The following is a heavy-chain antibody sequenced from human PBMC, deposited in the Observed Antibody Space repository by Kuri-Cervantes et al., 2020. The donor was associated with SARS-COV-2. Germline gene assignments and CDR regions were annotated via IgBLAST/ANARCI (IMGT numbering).Heavy chain of an antibody. J-gene: IGHJ3*02. CDR3: ASFGSGWYDDAFDI. CDR1: GFTFSDYY. Sequence: LSLTCAASGFTFSDYYMSWIRRAPGKGLEWVSYISSSSSYTNYADSVKGRFTISRDNAENSLYLQMNSLRAEDTAVYYCASFGSGWYDDAFDIWGQGTMVTVSS. CDR2: ISSSSSYT. V-gene: IGHV3-11*03. D-gene: IGHD6-19*01.